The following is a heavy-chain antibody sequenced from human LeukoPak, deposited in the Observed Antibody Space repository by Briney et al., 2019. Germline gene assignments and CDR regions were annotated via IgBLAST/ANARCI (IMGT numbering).Heavy chain of an antibody. CDR1: GFTFSNYW. CDR3: ARYGGSYYFDN. J-gene: IGHJ4*02. D-gene: IGHD1-26*01. Sequence: GGSLRLSCAASGFTFSNYWMSWVRQAPGKGLEWVANIKQDGSERYYVDSVKGRFTISRDNAKNSLYLQMNSLRAEDTAVYYCARYGGSYYFDNWGQGALVTVSS. CDR2: IKQDGSER. V-gene: IGHV3-7*01.